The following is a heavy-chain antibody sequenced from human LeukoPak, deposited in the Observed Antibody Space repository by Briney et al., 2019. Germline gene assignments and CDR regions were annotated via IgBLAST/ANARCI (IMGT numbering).Heavy chain of an antibody. CDR1: GYSFTSYW. J-gene: IGHJ4*02. CDR3: ARVRSSSGWFGDY. CDR2: IYPGDSDT. V-gene: IGHV5-51*04. Sequence: GESLKISCKGSGYSFTSYWIGWVRQVPGKGLEWMGIIYPGDSDTRYSPSFQGQVTISADKPASTAYLQWSSLKASDTAIYYCARVRSSSGWFGDYWGQGTLVTVSS. D-gene: IGHD6-19*01.